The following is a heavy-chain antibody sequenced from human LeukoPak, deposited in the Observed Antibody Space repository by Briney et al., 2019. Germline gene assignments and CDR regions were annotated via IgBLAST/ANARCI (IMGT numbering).Heavy chain of an antibody. CDR3: ARRMLEARESSATNWFDT. CDR1: GGSLSSYS. V-gene: IGHV4-4*07. J-gene: IGHJ5*02. Sequence: PSETLSLTCTVSGGSLSSYSWNWLRQPPGKGLEWIGRIYTSGINYNPSLQSRLTISVDTSKNQFSLKLTSVTAADTAVYYCARRMLEARESSATNWFDTWGQGTLVTVSS. CDR2: IYTSGI. D-gene: IGHD5-12*01.